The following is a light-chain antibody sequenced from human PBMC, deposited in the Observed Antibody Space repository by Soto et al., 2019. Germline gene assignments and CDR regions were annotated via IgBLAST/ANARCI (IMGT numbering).Light chain of an antibody. J-gene: IGKJ1*01. Sequence: EIVLTQSPCTLSSSPGERATLSCRASQSVNSNFLAWYQRKPGQAHRLLIYGASNRATDIPYRFSASGSGTDFTLTITRLQPEDFAVYYCQQHDSSPPTFGQGTKVDIK. CDR3: QQHDSSPPT. CDR1: QSVNSNF. V-gene: IGKV3-20*01. CDR2: GAS.